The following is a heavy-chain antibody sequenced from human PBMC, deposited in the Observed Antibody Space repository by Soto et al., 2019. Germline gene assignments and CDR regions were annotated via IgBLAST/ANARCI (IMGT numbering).Heavy chain of an antibody. CDR2: IIPICGTA. CDR1: GGTFSSYA. CDR3: ARDPGIAARPSWFDP. D-gene: IGHD6-6*01. V-gene: IGHV1-69*01. Sequence: QVQLVQSGAEVKKPGSSVKVSCKASGGTFSSYAISWVRQAPGQGLEWMGGIIPICGTANYAQKFQGRVTITADESTSTAYMELSTLRSEDTAVYYCARDPGIAARPSWFDPWGQGTLVTVSS. J-gene: IGHJ5*02.